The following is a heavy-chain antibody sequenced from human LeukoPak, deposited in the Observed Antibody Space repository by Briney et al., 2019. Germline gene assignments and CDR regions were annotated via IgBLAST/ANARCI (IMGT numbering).Heavy chain of an antibody. Sequence: GGSLRLSCAASGFTFDDYAMHWVREAPGKGLEWVSLISWDGGSTYYADSVKGRFTISRDNSKNSLYLQMNSLRAEHTALYYCAKDMDPVISGSHEGGLDPWGQGTQVTVSS. V-gene: IGHV3-43D*03. CDR2: ISWDGGST. CDR1: GFTFDDYA. J-gene: IGHJ5*02. D-gene: IGHD3-10*01. CDR3: AKDMDPVISGSHEGGLDP.